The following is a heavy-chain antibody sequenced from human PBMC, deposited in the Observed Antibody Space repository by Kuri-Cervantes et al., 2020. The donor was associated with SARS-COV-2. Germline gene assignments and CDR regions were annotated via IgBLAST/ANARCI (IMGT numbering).Heavy chain of an antibody. J-gene: IGHJ4*02. CDR3: ARHRRWGSIVARPGYFDY. CDR1: GGSISSYY. Sequence: ESLKISCTVSGGSISSYYWSWIRQPPGKGLEWIGYIYYSGSTNYNPSLKSRVTISVDTSKNQFSLKLSSVTAADTAVYYCARHRRWGSIVARPGYFDYWGQGTLVTVSS. CDR2: IYYSGST. D-gene: IGHD6-6*01. V-gene: IGHV4-59*08.